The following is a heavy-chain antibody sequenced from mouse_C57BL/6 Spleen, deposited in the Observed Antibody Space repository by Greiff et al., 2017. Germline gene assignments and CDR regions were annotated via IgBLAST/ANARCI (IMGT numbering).Heavy chain of an antibody. D-gene: IGHD1-1*01. J-gene: IGHJ2*01. Sequence: VKLQQSGAELARPGASVKLSCKASGYTFTSYGIRWVKQRTGQGLEWIGEIYPRSGNTYYNEKFKGKATLTADKSSSTAYMELRSLTSEDSAVYFGASYDYGSSYGGGLDYWGQGTTLTVSS. CDR1: GYTFTSYG. V-gene: IGHV1-81*01. CDR3: ASYDYGSSYGGGLDY. CDR2: IYPRSGNT.